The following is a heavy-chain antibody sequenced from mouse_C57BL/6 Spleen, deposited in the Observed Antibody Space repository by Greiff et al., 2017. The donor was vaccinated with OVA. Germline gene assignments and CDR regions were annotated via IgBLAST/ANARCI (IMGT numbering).Heavy chain of an antibody. CDR3: ARDYGNLDYAMDY. CDR2: IWSDGST. J-gene: IGHJ4*01. D-gene: IGHD2-1*01. Sequence: VQGVESGPGLVAPSQSLSITCTVSGFSLTSYGVHWVRQPPGKGLEWLVVIWSDGSTTYNSALKSRLSISKDNSTSQVFLKMNSLQTDDTAMYYCARDYGNLDYAMDYWGQGTSVTVSS. CDR1: GFSLTSYG. V-gene: IGHV2-6*03.